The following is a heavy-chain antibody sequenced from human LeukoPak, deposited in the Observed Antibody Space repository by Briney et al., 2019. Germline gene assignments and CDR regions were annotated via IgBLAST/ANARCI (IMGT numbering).Heavy chain of an antibody. V-gene: IGHV3-23*01. CDR2: ISGSGGST. Sequence: GGSLRLSCAASGFTFSSYAMSWVRQAPGKGLEWVSVISGSGGSTYYADSVKGRFTISRDNSKNTLYPQMNSLRAEDTAVYYCAKDVGHNWFDPWGQGTLVIVSS. CDR1: GFTFSSYA. D-gene: IGHD1-26*01. CDR3: AKDVGHNWFDP. J-gene: IGHJ5*02.